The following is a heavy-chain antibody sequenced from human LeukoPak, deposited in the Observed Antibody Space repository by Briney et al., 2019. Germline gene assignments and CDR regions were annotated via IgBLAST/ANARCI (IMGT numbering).Heavy chain of an antibody. CDR1: GFTFSSYA. Sequence: GGSLRLSCAASGFTFSSYAMNWVRQAPGRGLEWVSYIGPSGTAIYYADSVKGRFTISRDNARNSLFLQMNSLRADDTAVYYCAREFFGGTCSFDYWGQGTLVTVSS. CDR3: AREFFGGTCSFDY. CDR2: IGPSGTAI. J-gene: IGHJ4*02. V-gene: IGHV3-48*01. D-gene: IGHD2-15*01.